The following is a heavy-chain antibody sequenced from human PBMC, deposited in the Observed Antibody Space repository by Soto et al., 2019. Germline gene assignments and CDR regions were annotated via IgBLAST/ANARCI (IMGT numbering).Heavy chain of an antibody. D-gene: IGHD2-21*01. CDR1: GFTFSSYA. J-gene: IGHJ3*02. CDR2: ISENGGSRGGT. CDR3: ASAKAVVIAALGI. V-gene: IGHV3-23*01. Sequence: GGSLRLSCAASGFTFSSYAMSWVRHVPGQGLEWVASISENGGSRGGTYYADSVKGRFTVSRDNSKNTLYLQVDSLREADTALYYCASAKAVVIAALGIWGQGTMVTVSS.